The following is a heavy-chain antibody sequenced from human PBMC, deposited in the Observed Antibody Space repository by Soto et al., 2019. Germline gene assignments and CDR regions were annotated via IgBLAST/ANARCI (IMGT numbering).Heavy chain of an antibody. V-gene: IGHV1-46*01. CDR1: GYTFTSYY. J-gene: IGHJ4*02. Sequence: QVQLVQSGAEVKKPGASVKVSCKASGYTFTSYYMHWVRQAPGQGLEWMGIINPSGGSTSYAQKFRGRVTMTRDTSTSTVYMELSSLGSEDTAVYYCAGGGGLVLGLDWGQGTLVTVSS. D-gene: IGHD6-19*01. CDR3: AGGGGLVLGLD. CDR2: INPSGGST.